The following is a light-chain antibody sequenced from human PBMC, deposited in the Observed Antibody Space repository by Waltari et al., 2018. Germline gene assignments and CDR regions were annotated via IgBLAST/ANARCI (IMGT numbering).Light chain of an antibody. V-gene: IGLV2-23*01. CDR1: SSDVGGYSL. J-gene: IGLJ3*02. Sequence: QSALTQPASVSGSPGQSITLSCIGTSSDVGGYSLVSWYQQHPGKAPKLMIYEDSTRPAGVSNRLSGLKTGNTASLTISGLQAEDEADYYCCSYVRNVTWVFGGGTKLTVL. CDR3: CSYVRNVTWV. CDR2: EDS.